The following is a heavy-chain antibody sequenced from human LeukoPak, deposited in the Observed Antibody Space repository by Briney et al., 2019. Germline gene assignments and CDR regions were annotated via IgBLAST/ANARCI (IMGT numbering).Heavy chain of an antibody. CDR2: IYTSGST. D-gene: IGHD3-10*01. Sequence: SETLSLTCTVSGGSISSGSYYWSWIRQPAGKGLEWIGRIYTSGSTNYNPSLKSRVTISVDTSKNQFSLKLSSVTAADTAVYYCARGQYYYGSGSYGAFDIWGQGTMVTVSS. CDR3: ARGQYYYGSGSYGAFDI. V-gene: IGHV4-61*02. CDR1: GGSISSGSYY. J-gene: IGHJ3*02.